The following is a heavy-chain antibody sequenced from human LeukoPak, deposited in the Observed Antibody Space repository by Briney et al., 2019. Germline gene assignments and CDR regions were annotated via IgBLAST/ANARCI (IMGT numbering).Heavy chain of an antibody. D-gene: IGHD1-26*01. CDR3: AREAFSGSYLEGLGY. CDR1: GFTFSSYG. Sequence: GGSLRLSCAASGFTFSSYGMHWVRQAPGKGLEWVAVIWYDGSNKYYADSVKGRFTISRDNSKNTLYLQMNSLRAEDTAVYYCAREAFSGSYLEGLGYWGQGTLVTVSS. J-gene: IGHJ4*02. CDR2: IWYDGSNK. V-gene: IGHV3-33*01.